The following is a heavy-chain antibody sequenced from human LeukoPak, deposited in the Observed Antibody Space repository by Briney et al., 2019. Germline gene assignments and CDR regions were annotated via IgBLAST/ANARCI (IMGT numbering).Heavy chain of an antibody. D-gene: IGHD3-9*01. J-gene: IGHJ4*02. CDR2: ISGSGGST. Sequence: GGSLRLSCAASGFTFSSYAMSWVRQAPGKGLVWVSAISGSGGSTYYADSVKGRFTISRDNSKNTLYLQMNSLRAEDTAVYYCAKDIRYFDWLIFDYWGQGTLVTVSS. CDR1: GFTFSSYA. V-gene: IGHV3-23*01. CDR3: AKDIRYFDWLIFDY.